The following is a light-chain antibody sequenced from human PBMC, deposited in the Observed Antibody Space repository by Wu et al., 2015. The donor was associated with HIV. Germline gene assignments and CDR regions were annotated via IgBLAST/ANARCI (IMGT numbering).Light chain of an antibody. CDR3: QQLNSFPLT. J-gene: IGKJ5*01. CDR2: DAS. CDR1: QDIFTY. Sequence: AIQLTQSPSSLSASIGDRVNITCRASQDIFTYLAWYQQTPGKAPRVLIYDASTLQSGISSRFSGSGSGADFTLTISGFQREDFAIYYCQQLNSFPLTFGQGSRLEI. V-gene: IGKV1-13*02.